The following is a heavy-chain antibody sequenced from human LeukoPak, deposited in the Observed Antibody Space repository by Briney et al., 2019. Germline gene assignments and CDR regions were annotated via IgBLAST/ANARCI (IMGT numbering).Heavy chain of an antibody. Sequence: GGSLRLSCAASGFTFSSYSMNWVRQAPGKGLEWVSSISSSSSYIYYADSVKGRFTISRDNAKNSLYLQMNSLSAEDTAVYYCARDRRLPYYYDSSGYYFDYWGQGTLVTVSS. J-gene: IGHJ4*02. CDR3: ARDRRLPYYYDSSGYYFDY. CDR2: ISSSSSYI. V-gene: IGHV3-21*01. D-gene: IGHD3-22*01. CDR1: GFTFSSYS.